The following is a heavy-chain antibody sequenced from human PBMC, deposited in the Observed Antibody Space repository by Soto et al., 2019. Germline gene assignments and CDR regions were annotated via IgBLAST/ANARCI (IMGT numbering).Heavy chain of an antibody. Sequence: QVQLQESGPGLVKPSETLSLTCTVSGGSISSYYWSWIRQPPGKGLEWIGYIYYSGSTNYNPSLTGRVTISVDTSKNQFSLKLSCVTAADTAVYYCARAWGRVFDYWGQGTLVTVSS. CDR2: IYYSGST. D-gene: IGHD2-15*01. J-gene: IGHJ4*02. V-gene: IGHV4-59*01. CDR1: GGSISSYY. CDR3: ARAWGRVFDY.